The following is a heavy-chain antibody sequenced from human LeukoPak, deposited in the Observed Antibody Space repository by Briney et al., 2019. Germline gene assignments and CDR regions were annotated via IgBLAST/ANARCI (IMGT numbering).Heavy chain of an antibody. CDR3: ASSSGGFGESDY. Sequence: SETLSLTCTVSGGSISSSSYYWGWIRQPPGKGLEWIGSIYYSGSTNYNPSLKSRVTISVDTSKNQFSLKLSSVTAADTAVYYCASSSGGFGESDYWGQGTLVTVSS. CDR1: GGSISSSSYY. CDR2: IYYSGST. D-gene: IGHD3-10*01. V-gene: IGHV4-39*07. J-gene: IGHJ4*02.